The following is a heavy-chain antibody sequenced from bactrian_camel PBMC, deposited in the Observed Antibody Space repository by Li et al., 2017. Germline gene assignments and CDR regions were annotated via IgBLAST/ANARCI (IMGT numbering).Heavy chain of an antibody. Sequence: QVQLVESGGGSVQAGESLRLACKASRMTYYMAYFRQAPGKEREAVATIYLRTGSTWYGDSVQDRFLITRDTAENTAYLQMDRLKPEDSGMYYCAAETDYSQHIAAGAFCSVLPGEYNYWGQGTQVTVSS. CDR2: IYLRTGST. CDR3: AAETDYSQHIAAGAFCSVLPGEYNY. V-gene: IGHV3S63*01. D-gene: IGHD4*01. J-gene: IGHJ4*01. CDR1: RMTYY.